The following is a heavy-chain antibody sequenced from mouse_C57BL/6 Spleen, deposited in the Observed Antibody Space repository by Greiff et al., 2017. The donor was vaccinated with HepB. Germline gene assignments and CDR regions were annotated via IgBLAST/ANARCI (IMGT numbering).Heavy chain of an antibody. CDR1: GFTFSSYG. Sequence: EVMLVESGGDLVKPGGSLKLSCAASGFTFSSYGMSWVRQTPDKRLEWVATISSGGSYTYYPDSVKGRFTISRDNAKNTLYMQMSSLKSEDTAMYYCARRDTGTLDYWGQGTTLTVSS. CDR3: ARRDTGTLDY. J-gene: IGHJ2*01. V-gene: IGHV5-6*02. D-gene: IGHD4-1*01. CDR2: ISSGGSYT.